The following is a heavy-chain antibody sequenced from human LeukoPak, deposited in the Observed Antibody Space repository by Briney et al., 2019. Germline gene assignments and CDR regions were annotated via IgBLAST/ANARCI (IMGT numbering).Heavy chain of an antibody. CDR3: AKDLKVRGLDSY. CDR2: ISYDGSNK. Sequence: GRSLRLSCAASGFTFSSYGMHWVRQAPGKGLEWVAVISYDGSNKYYADSVKGRFTISRDNSKNTLYLQMNSLRAEDTAVYYCAKDLKVRGLDSYWGQGTLVTVSS. J-gene: IGHJ4*02. CDR1: GFTFSSYG. V-gene: IGHV3-30*18. D-gene: IGHD3-10*01.